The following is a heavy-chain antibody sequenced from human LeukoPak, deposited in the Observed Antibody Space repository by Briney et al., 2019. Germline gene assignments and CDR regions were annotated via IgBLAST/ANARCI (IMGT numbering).Heavy chain of an antibody. Sequence: SETLSLTCTVSGGSISGYYWSWIRQPPGKGLEWIGYIYYSGSTNYNPSLKSRVTISVDTSKNQFSLKLSSVTAADTAVYYCARAAAYSSSWYWFDPWGQGTLVTVSS. CDR2: IYYSGST. V-gene: IGHV4-59*01. CDR3: ARAAAYSSSWYWFDP. CDR1: GGSISGYY. J-gene: IGHJ5*02. D-gene: IGHD6-13*01.